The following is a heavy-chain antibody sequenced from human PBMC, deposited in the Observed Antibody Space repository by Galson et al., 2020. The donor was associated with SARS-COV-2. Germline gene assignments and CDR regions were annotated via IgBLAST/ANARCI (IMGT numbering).Heavy chain of an antibody. D-gene: IGHD3-3*01. CDR2: INPNNGGT. CDR3: ARDYDLRDYYYYGMDV. J-gene: IGHJ6*02. CDR1: GYTFTGYY. Sequence: ASVKVSCKASGYTFTGYYMHWVRQAPGQGLEWMGWINPNNGGTNYAQKFQGRVTMTRDTSISTAYMELSRLRSDDTAVYYCARDYDLRDYYYYGMDVWGQGTTVTGSS. V-gene: IGHV1-2*02.